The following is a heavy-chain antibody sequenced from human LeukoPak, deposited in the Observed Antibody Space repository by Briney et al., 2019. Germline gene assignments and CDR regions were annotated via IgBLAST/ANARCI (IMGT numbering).Heavy chain of an antibody. J-gene: IGHJ4*02. Sequence: GGSLRLSCAASGFTFSSYAMHWVRQAPGKGLEYVSAISSNGGSTYYANSVKGRFTISRDNSKNTLYLQMGSLRAEDMAVYYCARARDYGDYVDYWGQGTLVTVSS. CDR1: GFTFSSYA. CDR2: ISSNGGST. CDR3: ARARDYGDYVDY. V-gene: IGHV3-64*01. D-gene: IGHD4-17*01.